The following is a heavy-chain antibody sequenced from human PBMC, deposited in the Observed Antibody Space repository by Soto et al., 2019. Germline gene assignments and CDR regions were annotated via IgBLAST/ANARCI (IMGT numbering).Heavy chain of an antibody. CDR3: AKDLVPSWITSVNFDY. CDR1: GFTFSSYA. Sequence: PGGSLRLSCAASGFTFSSYAMSWVRQAPGKGLEWVSAISGSGGSTYYADSVKGRFTISRDNSKNTLYLQMNSLRAEDTAVYYCAKDLVPSWITSVNFDYWGQGTLVTVSS. J-gene: IGHJ4*02. CDR2: ISGSGGST. V-gene: IGHV3-23*01. D-gene: IGHD5-12*01.